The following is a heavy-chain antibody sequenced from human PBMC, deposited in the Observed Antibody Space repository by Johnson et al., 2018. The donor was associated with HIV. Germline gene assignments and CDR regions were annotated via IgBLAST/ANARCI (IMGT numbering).Heavy chain of an antibody. D-gene: IGHD3-3*01. CDR3: AKDLTIFGVAPNDAFDI. J-gene: IGHJ3*02. CDR2: ISGSGGST. CDR1: GFTFSSYA. Sequence: VQLVESGGGFVQPGGSLRLSCAASGFTFSSYAMSWVRQAPGKGLEWVSAISGSGGSTYYADSVKGRFTISRDNSKNTLYLQMNSLRAEDTAVYYCAKDLTIFGVAPNDAFDIWGQGTMVTVSS. V-gene: IGHV3-23*04.